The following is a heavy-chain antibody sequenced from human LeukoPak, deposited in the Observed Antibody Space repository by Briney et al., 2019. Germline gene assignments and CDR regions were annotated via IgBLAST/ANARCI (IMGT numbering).Heavy chain of an antibody. J-gene: IGHJ1*01. CDR3: ASRYSSGWYYFQH. Sequence: ASVKVSCKASGGTFSSYAISWVRQAPGQGLEWMGGIILIFGTANYAQKFQGRVTITADESTSTAYMELSSLRSEDTAVYYCASRYSSGWYYFQHWGQGPLVTVSS. CDR1: GGTFSSYA. D-gene: IGHD6-19*01. CDR2: IILIFGTA. V-gene: IGHV1-69*01.